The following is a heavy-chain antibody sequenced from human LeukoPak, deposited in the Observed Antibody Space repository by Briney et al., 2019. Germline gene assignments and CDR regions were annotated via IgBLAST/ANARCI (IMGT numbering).Heavy chain of an antibody. CDR1: GFNFNSYT. J-gene: IGHJ6*02. CDR3: ARDPTV. Sequence: PGGSLRLSCAASGFNFNSYTMNWVRQAPGKGLQWVANILASGSPTYYADSVKGRFIISRDNSKNTLYLQMNSLRAEDTAVYYCARDPTVWGQGTTVIVSS. V-gene: IGHV3-23*05. CDR2: ILASGSPT.